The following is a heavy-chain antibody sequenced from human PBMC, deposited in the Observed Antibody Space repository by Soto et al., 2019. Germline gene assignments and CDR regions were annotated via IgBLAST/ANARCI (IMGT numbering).Heavy chain of an antibody. CDR3: ARLDCSGGSCTFYYYGMDV. J-gene: IGHJ6*02. CDR1: GYSFTSYW. Sequence: GESLKISCKGSGYSFTSYWISWVRQMPGKGLEWMGRIDPSDSYTNYSPSFQGHVTISAAKSISTAYLQWGSLKASDTGMYYCARLDCSGGSCTFYYYGMDVWGQGTTVTVSS. CDR2: IDPSDSYT. V-gene: IGHV5-10-1*01. D-gene: IGHD2-15*01.